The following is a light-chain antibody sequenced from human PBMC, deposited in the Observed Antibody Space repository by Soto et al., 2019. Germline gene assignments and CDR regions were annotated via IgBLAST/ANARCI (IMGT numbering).Light chain of an antibody. CDR2: KAS. V-gene: IGKV1-5*03. CDR1: QSISSW. CDR3: QQYNSYPLT. Sequence: DIQMTQSPSTLSASVGDRVTITCRASQSISSWLSWYQQKPGKAPKLMIYKASSLESGVPSRFSGSGSGTEFTLTISSLQPDDFATYYCQQYNSYPLTFGGGTTVDIK. J-gene: IGKJ4*01.